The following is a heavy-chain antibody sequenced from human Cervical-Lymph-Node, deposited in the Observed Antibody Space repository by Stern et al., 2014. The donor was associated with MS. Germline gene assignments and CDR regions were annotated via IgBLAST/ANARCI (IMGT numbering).Heavy chain of an antibody. V-gene: IGHV1-69*09. J-gene: IGHJ5*01. CDR1: GGTFSSSYA. Sequence: VQLVESGAEVKKPGSSVKVSCKASGGTFSSSYAVSWVRQAPGQGLEWMGRIIPINGLANYAQKFQSRVTITADKSTSIVYMELSSLTSEDTAVYYCARGIVANRAAATLHNLFDSWGQGTRVTVSS. CDR2: IIPINGLA. CDR3: ARGIVANRAAATLHNLFDS. D-gene: IGHD2-15*01.